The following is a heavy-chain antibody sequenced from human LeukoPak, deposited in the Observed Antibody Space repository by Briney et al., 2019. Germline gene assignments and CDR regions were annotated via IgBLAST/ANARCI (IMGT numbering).Heavy chain of an antibody. Sequence: GGSLRLSCAASGFTFSSYWMSWVRQAPGKGLEWGANIKQDGSEKYYVDSVKGRFTTSRDNAKNSLYLQTKTLRVEDTAVCYCGRAQEVDYWGQGTLVTVSS. CDR2: IKQDGSEK. CDR1: GFTFSSYW. J-gene: IGHJ4*02. V-gene: IGHV3-7*01. CDR3: GRAQEVDY.